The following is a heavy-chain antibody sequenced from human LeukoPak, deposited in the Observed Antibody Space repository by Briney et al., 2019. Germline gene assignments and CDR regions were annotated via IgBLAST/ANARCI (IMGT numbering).Heavy chain of an antibody. J-gene: IGHJ4*02. D-gene: IGHD2-2*02. CDR2: ISWNSGSI. V-gene: IGHV3-9*01. CDR1: GFTFDDYA. Sequence: GGSLRLSCAASGFTFDDYAMHWVRQAPGKGLEWVSGISWNSGSIGYADSVKGRFTISRDNAKNSLYLQMNSLRAEGTALYYCAKDMQDIVVVPAAIGFDYWGQGTLVTVSS. CDR3: AKDMQDIVVVPAAIGFDY.